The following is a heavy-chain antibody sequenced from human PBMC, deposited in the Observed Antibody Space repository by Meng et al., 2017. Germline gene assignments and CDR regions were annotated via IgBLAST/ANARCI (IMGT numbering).Heavy chain of an antibody. V-gene: IGHV2-5*02. Sequence: QITLKESGPTLVKPTQTLTLTCTFPGFSLSTSGVGVGWIRQPPGKALEWLALIYWDDDKRYSPSLKSRLTITKDTSKNQVVLTMTNMDPVDTATYYWALRVGATIQFDYWGQGTLVTVSS. D-gene: IGHD1-26*01. CDR2: IYWDDDK. CDR1: GFSLSTSGVG. J-gene: IGHJ4*02. CDR3: ALRVGATIQFDY.